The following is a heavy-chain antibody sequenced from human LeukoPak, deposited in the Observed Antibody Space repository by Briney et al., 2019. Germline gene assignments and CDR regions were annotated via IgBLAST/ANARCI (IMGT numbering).Heavy chain of an antibody. V-gene: IGHV4-59*01. D-gene: IGHD3-10*01. J-gene: IGHJ5*02. CDR3: ARGHLGLSP. CDR2: FHNSRTT. Sequence: FETPSLTRTVSGGSLSGYSRASIRQPPRPGLEWIGYFHNSRTTSYNPSLTGRVTISVDTAMDQISLKLNSVTAADTAVYYCARGHLGLSPWGQGTLVTVSS. CDR1: GGSLSGYS.